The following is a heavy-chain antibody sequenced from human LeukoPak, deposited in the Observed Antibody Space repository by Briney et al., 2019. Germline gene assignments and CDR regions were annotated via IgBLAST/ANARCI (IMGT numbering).Heavy chain of an antibody. CDR1: GLTVTNNY. D-gene: IGHD4-17*01. Sequence: GGSLRLSCAASGLTVTNNYWNWVRQPPGKGPEWISLIYSNGDTRYADSVKSRFTFSRDNSKNTLYLQMNSLRAEDTAVYYCTYGDYPLTYWGQGTLVSVSS. V-gene: IGHV3-66*01. CDR2: IYSNGDT. CDR3: TYGDYPLTY. J-gene: IGHJ4*02.